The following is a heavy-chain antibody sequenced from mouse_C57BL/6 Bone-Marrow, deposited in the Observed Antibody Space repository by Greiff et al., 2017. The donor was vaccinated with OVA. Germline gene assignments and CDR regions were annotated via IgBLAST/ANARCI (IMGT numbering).Heavy chain of an antibody. Sequence: QVQLKESGAELARPGASVKLSCKASGYTFTSYGISWVKQRTGQGLEWIGEIYPRSGNTYYNEKFKGKATMTADKSSSTAYMELRSLTSEDSAVYFCARGRMVNNFDYWGQGTTLTVSS. CDR2: IYPRSGNT. V-gene: IGHV1-81*01. D-gene: IGHD2-3*01. CDR1: GYTFTSYG. CDR3: ARGRMVNNFDY. J-gene: IGHJ2*01.